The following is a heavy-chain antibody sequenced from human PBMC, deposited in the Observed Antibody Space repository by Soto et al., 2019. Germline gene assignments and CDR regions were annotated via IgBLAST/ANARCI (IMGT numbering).Heavy chain of an antibody. J-gene: IGHJ6*02. CDR3: ARRIAAAGGYYYYAFDV. Sequence: PGDSLKISCKGSGYNFDTYWINWVRQMPGKGLEWMGRIDPGDSKTKYSPSLEGHITISVDTSINTTYLQWSSLKASDTAIYYCARRIAAAGGYYYYAFDVWGQGTAVTVSS. V-gene: IGHV5-10-1*01. CDR1: GYNFDTYW. CDR2: IDPGDSKT. D-gene: IGHD6-13*01.